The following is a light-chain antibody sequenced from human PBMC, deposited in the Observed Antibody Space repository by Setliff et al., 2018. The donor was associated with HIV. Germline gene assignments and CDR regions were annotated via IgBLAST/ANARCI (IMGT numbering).Light chain of an antibody. Sequence: QSVLTQPASVSGSPGQSITISCTGTSSDVGGYDYVSWYLQHPRKAPKLIIFEVTNRPSGVSSRFSGSKSGNTASLTISGLQAEDEADYYCSSYSTSDTLFGAGTKVTVL. CDR3: SSYSTSDTL. CDR2: EVT. CDR1: SSDVGGYDY. V-gene: IGLV2-14*01. J-gene: IGLJ1*01.